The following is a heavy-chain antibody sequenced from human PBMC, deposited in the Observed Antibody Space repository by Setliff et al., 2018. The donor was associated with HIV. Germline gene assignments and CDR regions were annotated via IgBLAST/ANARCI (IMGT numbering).Heavy chain of an antibody. CDR3: AGVTATGTINWFDP. J-gene: IGHJ5*02. CDR2: INHSGSY. CDR1: GGSLSGYS. Sequence: SETLSLTCAASGGSLSGYSWTWIRQIPGKGLEWIGQINHSGSYISNPSLKSRVTMSVDTSNKQFSLKLSSVTAADTAVYYCAGVTATGTINWFDPWGQGTLVTVSS. V-gene: IGHV4-34*01. D-gene: IGHD4-4*01.